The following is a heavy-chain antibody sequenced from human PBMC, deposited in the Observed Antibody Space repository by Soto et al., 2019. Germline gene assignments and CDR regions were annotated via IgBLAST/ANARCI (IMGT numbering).Heavy chain of an antibody. J-gene: IGHJ6*03. CDR3: ARSAAAGEYYYYYYMDV. D-gene: IGHD6-13*01. CDR2: IYPGDSDT. Sequence: PGESLKISCKGSGYSFTSYWIGWVRQMPGKGLEWMGIIYPGDSDTRYSPSFQGQVTISADKSISTAYLQWSSLKASDTAMYYCARSAAAGEYYYYYYMDVWGKGTTVTVSS. V-gene: IGHV5-51*01. CDR1: GYSFTSYW.